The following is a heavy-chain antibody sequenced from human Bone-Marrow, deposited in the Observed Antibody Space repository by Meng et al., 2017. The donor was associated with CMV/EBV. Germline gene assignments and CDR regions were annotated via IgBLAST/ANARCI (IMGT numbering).Heavy chain of an antibody. CDR1: GYTFTSYG. V-gene: IGHV1-8*02. Sequence: ASVKVSCKASGYTFTSYGISWVRQAPGQGLEWMGWMNPNSGNTGYAQKFQGRVTMTRKTSMSTAYMELSSLRSEDTAVYYCARGRGGTVPTIYYFDFWGQGTLVTVSS. D-gene: IGHD5-12*01. J-gene: IGHJ4*02. CDR3: ARGRGGTVPTIYYFDF. CDR2: MNPNSGNT.